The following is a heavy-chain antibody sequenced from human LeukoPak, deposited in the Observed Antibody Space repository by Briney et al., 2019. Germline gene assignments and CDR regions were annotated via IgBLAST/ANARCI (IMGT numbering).Heavy chain of an antibody. CDR2: IYYSGST. Sequence: SETLSLTCTVSGGSISSYYWSWIRQPPGKGLELIGYIYYSGSTNYNPSLKSRVTISVDTSKNQFSLKLSSVTAADTAVYYCARVGYSYGSFFDYWGQGTLVTVSS. J-gene: IGHJ4*02. D-gene: IGHD5-18*01. V-gene: IGHV4-59*01. CDR1: GGSISSYY. CDR3: ARVGYSYGSFFDY.